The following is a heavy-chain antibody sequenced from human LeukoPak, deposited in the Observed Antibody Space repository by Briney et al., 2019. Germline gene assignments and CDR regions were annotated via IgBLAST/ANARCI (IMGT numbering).Heavy chain of an antibody. J-gene: IGHJ4*02. Sequence: GGSLRLSCAASGFTLSSYAMSWVRQAPGKGLEWVSAISGSGGSTYYADSVKGRFTISRDNSKNTLYLQMNSLRAEDTAVYYCARGVTSPALMTNFAYGGQGTRVTV. CDR2: ISGSGGST. CDR1: GFTLSSYA. CDR3: ARGVTSPALMTNFAY. D-gene: IGHD2-8*01. V-gene: IGHV3-23*01.